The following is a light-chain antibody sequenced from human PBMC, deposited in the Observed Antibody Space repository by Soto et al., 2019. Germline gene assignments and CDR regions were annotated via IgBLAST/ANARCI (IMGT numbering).Light chain of an antibody. V-gene: IGKV2-30*02. CDR1: QSLVHSDGNTY. CDR2: KVS. CDR3: MQGIGWPWT. J-gene: IGKJ1*01. Sequence: DVVMTQSPLSLPVTLGQPASISCRSSQSLVHSDGNTYLNWFQQRPGQSPRRLIYKVSNRDSGVPDRFSGSGSGVDFTQKISRVEAEDVGVYYCMQGIGWPWTIGQGPKVEI.